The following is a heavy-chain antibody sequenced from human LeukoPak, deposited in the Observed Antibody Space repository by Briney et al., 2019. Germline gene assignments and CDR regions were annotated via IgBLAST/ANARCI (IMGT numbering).Heavy chain of an antibody. D-gene: IGHD3-22*01. J-gene: IGHJ4*02. Sequence: GGSLRLSCAASGFTFDDYGMSWVRQAPGKGLEWVSGITWNGGSTGYADSVKGRFTISRDNSKNTLYLQMNSRRAEDTAVYYCARKTDSGGQGDYWGPGTLVTVSS. V-gene: IGHV3-20*04. CDR2: ITWNGGST. CDR1: GFTFDDYG. CDR3: ARKTDSGGQGDY.